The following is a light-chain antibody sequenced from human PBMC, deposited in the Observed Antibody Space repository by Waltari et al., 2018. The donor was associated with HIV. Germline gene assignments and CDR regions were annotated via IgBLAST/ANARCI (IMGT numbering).Light chain of an antibody. Sequence: QSVLSQPPSASGTPGQRVTFSCSGSSSNIGSNHVYWYQQFPGTAPKLLIYRNYQRPPGVPDRVSGSKSGPSASLAISGLRSEDEADYYCAVWDVSLNGRVFGGGTKLTVL. CDR2: RNY. CDR1: SSNIGSNH. J-gene: IGLJ3*02. CDR3: AVWDVSLNGRV. V-gene: IGLV1-47*01.